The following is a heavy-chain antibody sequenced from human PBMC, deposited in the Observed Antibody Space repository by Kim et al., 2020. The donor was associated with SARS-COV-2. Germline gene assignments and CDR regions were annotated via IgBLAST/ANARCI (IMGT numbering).Heavy chain of an antibody. CDR1: GYTFTSYA. D-gene: IGHD1-26*01. Sequence: ASVKVSCKASGYTFTSYAMHWVRQAPGQRLEWMGWINAGNGNTKYSQKFQGRVTITRDTSASTAYMELSSLRSEDTAVYYCATLSIVGATTFDYWGQGTLVTVSS. J-gene: IGHJ4*02. CDR3: ATLSIVGATTFDY. CDR2: INAGNGNT. V-gene: IGHV1-3*01.